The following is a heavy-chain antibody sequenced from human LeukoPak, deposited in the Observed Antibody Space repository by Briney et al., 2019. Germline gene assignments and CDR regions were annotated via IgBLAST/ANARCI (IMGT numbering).Heavy chain of an antibody. CDR1: GSTFSTYA. J-gene: IGHJ4*02. CDR3: VKSAYSGSYFSLDY. Sequence: PGGSLRLSCSASGSTFSTYAMHWVRQAPGKGLEFVSAISSNGGSTFYADSVKGRFTISRDNSKDTLYLQMSSLRAEDTAVYYCVKSAYSGSYFSLDYWGQGTLVTVSS. CDR2: ISSNGGST. V-gene: IGHV3-64D*09. D-gene: IGHD1-26*01.